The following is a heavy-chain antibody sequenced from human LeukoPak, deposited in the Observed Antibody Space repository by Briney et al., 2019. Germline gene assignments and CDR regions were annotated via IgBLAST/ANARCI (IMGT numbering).Heavy chain of an antibody. D-gene: IGHD6-13*01. J-gene: IGHJ1*01. CDR2: VRGSGAST. CDR3: AEASPSDSSSWYPSGH. V-gene: IGHV3-23*01. CDR1: GLTFSSHA. Sequence: PGRSLRLSCAASGLTFSSHAMSWVRHAPGKGLEWVSAVRGSGASTYYAYSVKGRFTISRDNSKNTLYLQMSSLRAEDTALYYCAEASPSDSSSWYPSGHWGQGTLVTVSS.